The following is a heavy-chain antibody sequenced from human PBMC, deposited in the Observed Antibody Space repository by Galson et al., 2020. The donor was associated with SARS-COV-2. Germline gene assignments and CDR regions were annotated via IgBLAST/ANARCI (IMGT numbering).Heavy chain of an antibody. J-gene: IGHJ6*02. CDR1: GYTFTSYG. CDR2: ISAYNGNT. D-gene: IGHD3-3*01. Sequence: ASVKVSCKASGYTFTSYGISWVRQAPGQGLEWMGWISAYNGNTNYAQKLQGRVTMTTDTSTSTAYMELRSLRSDDTAVYYCARSGNFWSGYYIQYGMDVWGQGTTDTVSS. V-gene: IGHV1-18*04. CDR3: ARSGNFWSGYYIQYGMDV.